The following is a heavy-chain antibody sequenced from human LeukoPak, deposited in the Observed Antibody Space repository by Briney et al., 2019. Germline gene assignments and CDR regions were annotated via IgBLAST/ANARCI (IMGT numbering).Heavy chain of an antibody. V-gene: IGHV3-30*03. CDR3: ARDQKRYCSGGSCSRGAFDI. D-gene: IGHD2-15*01. CDR2: LSYDGSDK. Sequence: GGSLRLSCAASGFTFRRFGMHWVRQAPGKGLEWVAVLSYDGSDKYYADSVKGRFTISRDNSKNTVYLQMNSLRAEDTAVYYCARDQKRYCSGGSCSRGAFDIWGQGTMVTVSS. J-gene: IGHJ3*02. CDR1: GFTFRRFG.